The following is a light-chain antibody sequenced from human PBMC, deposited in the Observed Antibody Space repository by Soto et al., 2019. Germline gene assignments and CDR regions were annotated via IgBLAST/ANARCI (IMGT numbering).Light chain of an antibody. Sequence: EIVLTQSPATLSLSPGERATLSCRASQSVSSYLAWYQQKPGQAPRLLIYDASNRATGIPARFSGSGSGTDFSLTISILEPEDFAVYYCQQRRNWPLTFGGGTKVEIK. CDR3: QQRRNWPLT. J-gene: IGKJ4*01. CDR2: DAS. V-gene: IGKV3-11*01. CDR1: QSVSSY.